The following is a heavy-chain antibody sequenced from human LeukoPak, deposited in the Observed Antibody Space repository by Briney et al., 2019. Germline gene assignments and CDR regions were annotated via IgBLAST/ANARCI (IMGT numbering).Heavy chain of an antibody. V-gene: IGHV3-48*01. CDR2: ISSGSSTT. D-gene: IGHD2-15*01. CDR1: GFTFSSFS. J-gene: IGHJ4*02. Sequence: GGSLRLSCAASGFTFSSFSMNWVRQAPGKGLEWVSYISSGSSTTYYADSVKGRFTISRDNSKNTLYLQMNSLRAEDTAVYYCARDSRRILPSDWGQGTLVTVSS. CDR3: ARDSRRILPSD.